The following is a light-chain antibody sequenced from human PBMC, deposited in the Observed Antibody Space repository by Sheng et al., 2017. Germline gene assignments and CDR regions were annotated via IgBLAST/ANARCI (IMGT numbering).Light chain of an antibody. CDR3: AAWDDTLNGPV. V-gene: IGLV1-36*01. Sequence: QSVLTQPPSVSGAPRQRVSISCSGSSSNLGKNAVNWYQQVPGKAPKLLIYYDDMLPSGVSDRFSASKSGTSASLAISGLQSEDEADYYCAAWDDTLNGPVFGGGTRLTVL. CDR2: YDD. CDR1: SSNLGKNA. J-gene: IGLJ3*02.